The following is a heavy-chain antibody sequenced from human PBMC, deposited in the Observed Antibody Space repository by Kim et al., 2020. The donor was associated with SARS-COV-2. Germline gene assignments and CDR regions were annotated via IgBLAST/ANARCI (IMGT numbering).Heavy chain of an antibody. V-gene: IGHV3-30*04. CDR3: ARDRRYYDSSGYYYVYY. CDR2: ISYDGSNK. Sequence: GGSLRLSCAASGFTFSSYAMHWVRQAPGKGLEWVAVISYDGSNKYYADSVKGRFTISRDNSKNTLYLQMNSLRAEDTAVYYCARDRRYYDSSGYYYVYY. CDR1: GFTFSSYA. D-gene: IGHD3-22*01. J-gene: IGHJ6*03.